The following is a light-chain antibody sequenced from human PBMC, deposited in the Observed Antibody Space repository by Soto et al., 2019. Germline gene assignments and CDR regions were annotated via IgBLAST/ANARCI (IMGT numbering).Light chain of an antibody. CDR2: ATS. J-gene: IGKJ1*01. CDR3: HQYNSWPRT. Sequence: EILMTQSPATLSVSPGERVTLYCRASQSVNGNLAWYQQRPGQAPRLLISATSSRAAGIPARFSGSGSGTEFTLTIGSLQSEDFAVYYCHQYNSWPRTFGQGTKVDIK. CDR1: QSVNGN. V-gene: IGKV3-15*01.